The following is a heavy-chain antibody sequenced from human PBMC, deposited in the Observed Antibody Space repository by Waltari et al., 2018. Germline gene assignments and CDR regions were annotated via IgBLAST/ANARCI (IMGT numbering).Heavy chain of an antibody. CDR2: LIPIFGAP. J-gene: IGHJ5*02. CDR1: GGTFGRYA. CDR3: ARRQLGGPLDP. Sequence: QVHLVQSGAEVKEPGSSVKVSCTASGGTFGRYAITWVRQAPGQGLEWMGGLIPIFGAPNYAQRFQGRVTITADESTSTVYMELSSLKSEDTALYFCARRQLGGPLDPWGQGTLVTVSS. V-gene: IGHV1-69*12. D-gene: IGHD1-1*01.